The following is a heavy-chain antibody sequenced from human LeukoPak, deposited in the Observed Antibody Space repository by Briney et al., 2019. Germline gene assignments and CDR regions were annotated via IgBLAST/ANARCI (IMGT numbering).Heavy chain of an antibody. V-gene: IGHV4-34*01. D-gene: IGHD6-13*01. J-gene: IGHJ6*02. CDR1: GGSFSGYY. Sequence: PSETLSLTCAVYGGSFSGYYWSWIRQPPGKGLEWIGEINHSGSTNYNPSLKSRVTISVDTSKNQFSLKLSSVTAADTAVYYCASRPAAASRYYYGMDVWGQRTTVTVSS. CDR2: INHSGST. CDR3: ASRPAAASRYYYGMDV.